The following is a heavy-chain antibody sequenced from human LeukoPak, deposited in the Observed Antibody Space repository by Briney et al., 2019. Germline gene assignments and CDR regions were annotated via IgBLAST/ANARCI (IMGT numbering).Heavy chain of an antibody. CDR2: ISWNRGSI. J-gene: IGHJ2*01. CDR1: GVTFDDYA. D-gene: IGHD2-2*02. V-gene: IGHV3-9*01. Sequence: GGSLRLSCAASGVTFDDYAMHWVRQAPGKGLEWGSGISWNRGSIVYADSVKGGFTIYRENAKNCMYLQMNSLRAEDTALYYCAKARDYTNWYFDLWGRGTLVTVSS. CDR3: AKARDYTNWYFDL.